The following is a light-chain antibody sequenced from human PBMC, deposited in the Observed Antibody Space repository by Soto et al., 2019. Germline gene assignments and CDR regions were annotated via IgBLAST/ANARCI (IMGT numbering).Light chain of an antibody. Sequence: SMLTQPPSVSAATGQKVTISCSGSSSNIGGNSVSWYQQLPGTAPKLLIYDDNKRPSGIPDRFSGSKSGTSATLGITGFQTGDEADYYCGSWDSSLSAYVFGTGPKVTVL. CDR2: DDN. CDR3: GSWDSSLSAYV. J-gene: IGLJ1*01. CDR1: SSNIGGNS. V-gene: IGLV1-51*01.